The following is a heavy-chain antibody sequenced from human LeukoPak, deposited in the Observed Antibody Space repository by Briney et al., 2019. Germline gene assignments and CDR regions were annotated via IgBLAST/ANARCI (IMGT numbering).Heavy chain of an antibody. CDR1: GGSISSYY. J-gene: IGHJ4*02. Sequence: PSETLSLTCTVPGGSISSYYWSWIRQPPGKGLEWIGYIYYSGSTNYNPSLKSRVTISVDTSKNQFSLKLSSVTAADTAVYYCARHGGYYGSGSYFDYWGQGTLVTVSS. V-gene: IGHV4-59*08. CDR2: IYYSGST. D-gene: IGHD3-10*01. CDR3: ARHGGYYGSGSYFDY.